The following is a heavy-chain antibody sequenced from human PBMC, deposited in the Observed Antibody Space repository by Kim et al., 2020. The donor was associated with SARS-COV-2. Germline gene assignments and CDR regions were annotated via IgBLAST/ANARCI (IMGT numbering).Heavy chain of an antibody. CDR1: GFTFTAYS. V-gene: IGHV1-3*01. D-gene: IGHD1-26*01. Sequence: ASVKVSCKTSGFTFTAYSIHWMRQAPGQRLEWMGWINAGNDVTKYSQKFQDRLTITRDTFTTTVYMELRSLEFDDTAVYFCARDTWDTHANDYWGQGTLV. CDR2: INAGNDVT. CDR3: ARDTWDTHANDY. J-gene: IGHJ4*02.